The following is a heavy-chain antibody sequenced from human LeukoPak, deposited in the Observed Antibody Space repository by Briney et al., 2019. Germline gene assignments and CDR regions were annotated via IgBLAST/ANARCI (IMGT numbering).Heavy chain of an antibody. CDR2: IKSKTDGGTI. CDR3: TTDPYYYRSGTTPYFDY. Sequence: GGSLRLSCAASGFTFSNAWLSWVRQAPGKGLEWVGRIKSKTDGGTIDYAAPVKGRFTISRDDSRNTLYLHMNSLKTEDTAVYYCTTDPYYYRSGTTPYFDYWGQGTLVTVSS. V-gene: IGHV3-15*07. CDR1: GFTFSNAW. J-gene: IGHJ4*02. D-gene: IGHD3-10*01.